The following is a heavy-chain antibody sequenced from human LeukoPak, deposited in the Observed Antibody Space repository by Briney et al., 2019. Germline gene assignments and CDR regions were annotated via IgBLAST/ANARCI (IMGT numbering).Heavy chain of an antibody. Sequence: SETLSLTCTVSGYSISSGYYWGWIRQPPGKGLEWIGSIYHSGSTNYNPSLKSRVTISVDTSKNQFSLKLSSVTAADMAVYYCASTRIAAAGIDYWGQGTLVTVSS. CDR1: GYSISSGYY. J-gene: IGHJ4*02. V-gene: IGHV4-38-2*02. D-gene: IGHD6-13*01. CDR2: IYHSGST. CDR3: ASTRIAAAGIDY.